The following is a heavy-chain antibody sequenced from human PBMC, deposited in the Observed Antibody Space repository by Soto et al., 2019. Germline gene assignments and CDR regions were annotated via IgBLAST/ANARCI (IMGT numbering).Heavy chain of an antibody. CDR3: ARGPFTGDLAPFDY. J-gene: IGHJ4*02. CDR2: ISYDGSNK. V-gene: IGHV3-30-3*01. Sequence: QVQLVESGGGVVQPGRSLRLSCAASGFTFSSYAMHWVRQAPGKGLEWVAVISYDGSNKYYADSVKGRFTISRDNSKNTLYLQMNSLRAEDTAVYYCARGPFTGDLAPFDYWGQGTLLTVSS. CDR1: GFTFSSYA. D-gene: IGHD7-27*01.